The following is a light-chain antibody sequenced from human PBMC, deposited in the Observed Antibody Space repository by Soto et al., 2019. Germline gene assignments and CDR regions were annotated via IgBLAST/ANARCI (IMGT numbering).Light chain of an antibody. Sequence: IQMTQSPASLSASVGDRITITCRASQGIRDDLSWYQQKPGKAPRLLIYAASSLQSGVPSRFSGSGSGTEFTLTISSLQPEDFETYYCLQHDNFPWTFGQGTKVDIK. CDR3: LQHDNFPWT. V-gene: IGKV1-17*01. J-gene: IGKJ1*01. CDR2: AAS. CDR1: QGIRDD.